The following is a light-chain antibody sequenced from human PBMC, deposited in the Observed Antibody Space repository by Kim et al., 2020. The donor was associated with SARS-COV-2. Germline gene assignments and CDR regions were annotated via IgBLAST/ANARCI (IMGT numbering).Light chain of an antibody. CDR1: NGHYNYA. J-gene: IGLJ3*02. Sequence: QPLLTQSPSASASLGASVKLTCTLSNGHYNYAIAWHQQQPGKGPRYLMKVNSDGSHSKGDGIPDRFSGSSSGAERYLTISSLQSDDEADYYCQTWGPGIRVFGGGTQLTVL. V-gene: IGLV4-69*01. CDR3: QTWGPGIRV. CDR2: VNSDGSH.